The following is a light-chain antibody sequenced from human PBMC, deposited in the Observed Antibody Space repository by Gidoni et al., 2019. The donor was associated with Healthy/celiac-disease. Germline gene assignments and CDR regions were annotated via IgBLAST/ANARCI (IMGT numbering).Light chain of an antibody. Sequence: TQSPSSLSASVGDRVTITCQASQDISNYLNWYQQKPGKAPKLLIYDASNLETGVPSRFSGSGSGTDFTFTISSLQPEDIATYYCQQYDNLRGLTFGGGTKVEIK. CDR2: DAS. CDR1: QDISNY. V-gene: IGKV1-33*01. CDR3: QQYDNLRGLT. J-gene: IGKJ4*01.